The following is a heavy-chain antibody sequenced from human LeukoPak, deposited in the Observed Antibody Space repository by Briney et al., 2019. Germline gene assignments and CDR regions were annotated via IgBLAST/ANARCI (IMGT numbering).Heavy chain of an antibody. Sequence: SQTLSLTCGISGDSVSRNTATWNWIRHSPSRGLEWLGGTYYRSKWSSVYAASVKSRVTVTPDTSKNQVSLQLNSVTPEDTAVYYCASSGYYQEYLQHWGQGTLVTVSS. CDR3: ASSGYYQEYLQH. J-gene: IGHJ1*01. CDR1: GDSVSRNTAT. D-gene: IGHD3-22*01. CDR2: TYYRSKWSS. V-gene: IGHV6-1*01.